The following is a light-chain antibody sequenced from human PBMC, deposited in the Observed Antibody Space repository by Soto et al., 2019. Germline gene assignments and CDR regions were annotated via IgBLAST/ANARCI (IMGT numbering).Light chain of an antibody. Sequence: IVLTQSPATLSMSPGEGVTLSCRASENVGTNLAWYELKVGQAPRLLIYGSSTRATGIPDTFSGSGSGTEFTLSISSLQSEESAVYYCQQYNNWGLSFGGGTKVEIK. J-gene: IGKJ4*01. V-gene: IGKV3D-15*01. CDR2: GSS. CDR1: ENVGTN. CDR3: QQYNNWGLS.